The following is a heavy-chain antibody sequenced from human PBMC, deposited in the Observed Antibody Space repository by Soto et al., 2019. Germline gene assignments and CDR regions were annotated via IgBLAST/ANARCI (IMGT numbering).Heavy chain of an antibody. CDR3: ARCLAATDDY. J-gene: IGHJ4*02. Sequence: QVQLVQSGAEVKKPGASVKVSCKASGYTFTSYAMHWVRQAPGQRLEWMGWINAGNGNTKYSQKLQGRVTITRDTSASRAYMELSSLRSEDTAVYYCARCLAATDDYWGQGTLVTVSS. CDR2: INAGNGNT. D-gene: IGHD1-26*01. CDR1: GYTFTSYA. V-gene: IGHV1-3*01.